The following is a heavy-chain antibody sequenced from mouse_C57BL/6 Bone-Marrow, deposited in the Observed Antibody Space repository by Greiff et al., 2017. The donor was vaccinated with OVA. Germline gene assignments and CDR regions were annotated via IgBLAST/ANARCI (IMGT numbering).Heavy chain of an antibody. J-gene: IGHJ4*01. CDR1: GFSFNTYA. CDR3: VRHRYDYDAMDY. Sequence: EVKLVESGGGLVQPKGSLKLSCAASGFSFNTYAMNWVRQAPGKGLEWVARIRSKSNNYATYYADSVKDRFTISRDDSESMLYLQMNNLKTEDTAMYYCVRHRYDYDAMDYWGQGTSVTVSS. CDR2: IRSKSNNYAT. V-gene: IGHV10-1*01.